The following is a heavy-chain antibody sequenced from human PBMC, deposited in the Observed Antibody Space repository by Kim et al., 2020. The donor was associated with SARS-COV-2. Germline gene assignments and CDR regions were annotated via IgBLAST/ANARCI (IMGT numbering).Heavy chain of an antibody. J-gene: IGHJ6*02. Sequence: SVKGRFTSSRDNAKNSLYLQMNSLRAEDTAVYYCAGGDSGSSYYYYGMDVWGQGTTVTVSS. D-gene: IGHD1-26*01. CDR3: AGGDSGSSYYYYGMDV. V-gene: IGHV3-11*05.